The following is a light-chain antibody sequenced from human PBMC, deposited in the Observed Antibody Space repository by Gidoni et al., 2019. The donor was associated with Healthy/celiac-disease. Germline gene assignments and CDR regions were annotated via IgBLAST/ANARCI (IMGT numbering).Light chain of an antibody. V-gene: IGKV3-11*01. J-gene: IGKJ2*01. CDR1: QSVSSY. Sequence: EILLTQSPATLSLSPGESATLHCRASQSVSSYLAWYQQKPGQAPRLLIYDASNRATGIPARFSGSGSGTDFTLTISSLEPEDFAVYYCQQRSNWPPGYTFGQGTKLEIK. CDR2: DAS. CDR3: QQRSNWPPGYT.